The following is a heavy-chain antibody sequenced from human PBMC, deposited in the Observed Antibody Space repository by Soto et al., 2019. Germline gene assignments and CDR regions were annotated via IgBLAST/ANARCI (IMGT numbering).Heavy chain of an antibody. D-gene: IGHD2-15*01. Sequence: QVPLVQSGAEVKKPGSSVKVSCKASGGTFSSYAISWVRQAPGQGLEWMGGIIPIFGTANYAQKFQGRVTITADESTSTAYMELSSLRSEDTAVYYCARGGEYCSGGSCYSVPFDYWGQGTLVTVSS. CDR2: IIPIFGTA. V-gene: IGHV1-69*01. CDR3: ARGGEYCSGGSCYSVPFDY. CDR1: GGTFSSYA. J-gene: IGHJ4*02.